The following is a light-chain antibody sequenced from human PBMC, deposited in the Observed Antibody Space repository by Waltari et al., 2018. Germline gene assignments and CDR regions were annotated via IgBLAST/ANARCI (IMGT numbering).Light chain of an antibody. CDR2: AGS. CDR1: SSDVGNYNL. J-gene: IGLJ1*01. V-gene: IGLV2-23*01. Sequence: QSALTQPASVSGSPGQSITISCHGPSSDVGNYNLVSWYQQHPGKAPKLMISAGSKRPSGVSNRFSGSKSGNTASLTISGLQAEDEADYYCCSYAGSSTYVFGTGTKVTVL. CDR3: CSYAGSSTYV.